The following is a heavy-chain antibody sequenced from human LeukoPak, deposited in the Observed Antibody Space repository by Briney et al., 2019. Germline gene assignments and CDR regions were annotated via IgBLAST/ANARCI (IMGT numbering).Heavy chain of an antibody. Sequence: PGGSLRLSCAASGFTFSSYAMSWVRQAPGKGLEWVSAISGSGGSTYYADSVKGRFTISRDNAKNSLYLQMNSLRAEDTAVYYCARGAVAPPLFNYYYYYGMDVWGQGTTVTVSS. CDR1: GFTFSSYA. J-gene: IGHJ6*02. D-gene: IGHD6-19*01. V-gene: IGHV3-23*01. CDR2: ISGSGGST. CDR3: ARGAVAPPLFNYYYYYGMDV.